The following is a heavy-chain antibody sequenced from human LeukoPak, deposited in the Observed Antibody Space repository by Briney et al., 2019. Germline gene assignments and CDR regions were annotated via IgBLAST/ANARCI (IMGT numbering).Heavy chain of an antibody. CDR1: GFTFSSYA. V-gene: IGHV3-23*01. Sequence: PGGSLRLSCAASGFTFSSYAMSWVRQAPGKGLEWVSAISGSGGSTYYADSVKGRFTISRDNSKNTLYLQMNSLRAEDTAVYYFAKRGSSCYSIPVDLWGQGTLVTVSS. CDR2: ISGSGGST. J-gene: IGHJ4*02. CDR3: AKRGSSCYSIPVDL. D-gene: IGHD3-22*01.